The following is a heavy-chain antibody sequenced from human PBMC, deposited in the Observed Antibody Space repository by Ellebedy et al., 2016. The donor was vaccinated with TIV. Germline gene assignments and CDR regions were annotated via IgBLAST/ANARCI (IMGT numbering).Heavy chain of an antibody. J-gene: IGHJ6*02. V-gene: IGHV3-74*01. CDR2: INSDGTIT. Sequence: GESLKISCAASGFTFNSRWIHWVRQAPGKGLVWVSHINSDGTITTYADSVKGRFTISRDNSKNTLYLQMNSLRAEDTAVYYCTRDDHYGLDVWGQGTTVTVSS. CDR1: GFTFNSRW. CDR3: TRDDHYGLDV.